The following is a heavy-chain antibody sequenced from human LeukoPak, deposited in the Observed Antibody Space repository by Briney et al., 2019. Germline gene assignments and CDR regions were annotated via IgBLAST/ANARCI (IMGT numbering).Heavy chain of an antibody. CDR2: MNPNSGNT. J-gene: IGHJ6*02. V-gene: IGHV1-8*01. CDR3: ARAYCGGDCSYHYYYGMDV. Sequence: ASVKVSCKASGYTFTSYDVNWVRQATGQGLEWMGWMNPNSGNTGYAQKFQGRVTMTRNTSISTAYMELSSLRSEDTAVYYCARAYCGGDCSYHYYYGMDVWGQGTTVTVSS. CDR1: GYTFTSYD. D-gene: IGHD2-21*02.